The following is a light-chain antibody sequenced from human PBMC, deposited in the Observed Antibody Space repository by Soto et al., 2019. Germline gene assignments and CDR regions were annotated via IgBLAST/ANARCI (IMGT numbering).Light chain of an antibody. J-gene: IGLJ2*01. V-gene: IGLV1-40*01. Sequence: QPVLTQPPSVSGAPGQRVTISCSGSSSNIGAGYDVHWYQELPGKAPKLLMYDNNNRPSGVPDRFSGSQSGASASLAITGLQAEDEADYYCQSYDSLNAHVRFGGGTKVTVL. CDR2: DNN. CDR1: SSNIGAGYD. CDR3: QSYDSLNAHVR.